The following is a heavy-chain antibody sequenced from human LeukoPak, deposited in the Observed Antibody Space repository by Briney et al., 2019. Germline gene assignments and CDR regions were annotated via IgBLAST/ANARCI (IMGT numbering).Heavy chain of an antibody. D-gene: IGHD2-2*01. Sequence: GGSLRLSCAASGFTFSSYEMNWVRQAPGKGLEWVSYISSSGSTIYYADSVKGRFTISRDNAKNSLYLQMNSLRAEDTAVYYCARGVYCSSTSCYRFLPGMDVWGKGTTVTISS. CDR1: GFTFSSYE. CDR3: ARGVYCSSTSCYRFLPGMDV. CDR2: ISSSGSTI. V-gene: IGHV3-48*03. J-gene: IGHJ6*04.